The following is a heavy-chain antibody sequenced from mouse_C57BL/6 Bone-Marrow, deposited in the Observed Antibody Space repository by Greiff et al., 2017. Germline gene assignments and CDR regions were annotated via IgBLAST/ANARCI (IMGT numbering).Heavy chain of an antibody. D-gene: IGHD1-1*01. J-gene: IGHJ2*01. Sequence: QVQLQQPGAELVKPGASVKMSCKASGYTFTRYWITWVKQRPGQGLEWIGDIYPGSGSTNYNEKFKSKATLTVDTSSSTAYMQLSSLTSEDSAVYYSARDYGSSYYVDYWGQGTTLTVSS. CDR2: IYPGSGST. V-gene: IGHV1-55*01. CDR3: ARDYGSSYYVDY. CDR1: GYTFTRYW.